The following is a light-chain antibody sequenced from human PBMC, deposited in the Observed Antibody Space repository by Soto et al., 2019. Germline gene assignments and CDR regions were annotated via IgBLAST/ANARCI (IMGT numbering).Light chain of an antibody. CDR2: VGTGGIVG. V-gene: IGLV9-49*01. CDR3: GADRGSWSNCEGRV. Sequence: QLVLTQPPSASASLGASVTLTCTLSSGYSNYKVDWYQQRPGRGHRFVMRVGTGGIVGSKGDGIPDRFSVLGSGLNRYLTIKNIQEEDESDYHCGADRGSWSNCEGRVFGGGTKVTVL. J-gene: IGLJ2*01. CDR1: SGYSNYK.